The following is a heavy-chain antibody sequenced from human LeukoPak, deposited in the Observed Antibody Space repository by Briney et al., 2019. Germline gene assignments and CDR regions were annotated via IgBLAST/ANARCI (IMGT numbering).Heavy chain of an antibody. CDR3: ASPGRSSRWSAPLDY. V-gene: IGHV4-39*01. CDR2: IYYSGST. Sequence: SETLSLTCTVSGGSISSSSYYWGWIRQPPGKGLEWIGSIYYSGSTYYNPSLKSRVTISVDTSKNQFSLKLSSVTAADTAVYYCASPGRSSRWSAPLDYWGQGTLVTVSS. D-gene: IGHD6-13*01. CDR1: GGSISSSSYY. J-gene: IGHJ4*02.